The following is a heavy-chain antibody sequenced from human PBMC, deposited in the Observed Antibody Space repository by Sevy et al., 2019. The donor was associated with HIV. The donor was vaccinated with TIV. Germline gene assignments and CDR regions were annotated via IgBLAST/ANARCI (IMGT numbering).Heavy chain of an antibody. CDR3: ARSVDY. J-gene: IGHJ4*02. V-gene: IGHV3-7*01. Sequence: GGSLRLSCAASGFSFSSYWMTWFRQAPGKELEWVANVNLDESGKYYVDSVKGRFTISRDNARNSLSLQMNSLRAEDTAVYYCARSVDYWGQGTLVTVSS. CDR2: VNLDESGK. CDR1: GFSFSSYW.